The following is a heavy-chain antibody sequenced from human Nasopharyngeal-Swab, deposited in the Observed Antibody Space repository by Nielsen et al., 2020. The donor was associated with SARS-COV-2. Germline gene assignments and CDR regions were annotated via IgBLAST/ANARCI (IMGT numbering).Heavy chain of an antibody. Sequence: SETLSLTCGVYGGSFSSYYWSWIRQPPGKGPEWIGEINHSGSTNYNPSLESRVTLSVDTSKNQFSLNLISVTAADTAVYYCATTGYSSVYYVHWGQGVLVTVSS. CDR1: GGSFSSYY. CDR3: ATTGYSSVYYVH. V-gene: IGHV4-34*01. D-gene: IGHD6-25*01. J-gene: IGHJ4*02. CDR2: INHSGST.